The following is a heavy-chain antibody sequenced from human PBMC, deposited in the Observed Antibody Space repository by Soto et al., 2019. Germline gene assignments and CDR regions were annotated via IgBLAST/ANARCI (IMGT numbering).Heavy chain of an antibody. CDR3: ARHHVRGRTIAGAAEF. CDR2: FNHSGDT. J-gene: IGHJ4*02. V-gene: IGHV4-34*01. CDR1: GGSLSGYY. Sequence: SETLSLTCAVYGGSLSGYYWSWIRQPPGKALEWIGEFNHSGDTNYNPSLKSRVTISVDTSKNQLFLNLGSVTAADTAMYYCARHHVRGRTIAGAAEFWGQGTLVTVSS. D-gene: IGHD1-26*01.